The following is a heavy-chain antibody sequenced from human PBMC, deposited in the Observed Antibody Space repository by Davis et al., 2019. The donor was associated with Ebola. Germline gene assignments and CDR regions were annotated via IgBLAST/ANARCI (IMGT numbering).Heavy chain of an antibody. V-gene: IGHV1-18*04. Sequence: ASVKVSCKASGYTFTSYGISWVRQAPGQGLEWMGWISAYNGNTNYAQKLQGRVTMTTDTSTSTAYMELSRLRSDDTAVYYCARHRPAAIYDYYGMDVWGQGTTVTVSS. CDR1: GYTFTSYG. J-gene: IGHJ6*02. CDR3: ARHRPAAIYDYYGMDV. CDR2: ISAYNGNT. D-gene: IGHD2-2*02.